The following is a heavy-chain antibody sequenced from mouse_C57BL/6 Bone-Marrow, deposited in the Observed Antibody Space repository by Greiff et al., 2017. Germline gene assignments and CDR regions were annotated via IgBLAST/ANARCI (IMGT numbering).Heavy chain of an antibody. V-gene: IGHV14-4*01. J-gene: IGHJ1*03. CDR2: IDPENGDT. CDR1: GFNIKDDY. CDR3: TTGGYFDV. Sequence: VQLKQSGAELVRPGASVKLSCTASGFNIKDDYMHWVKQRPEQGLEWIGWIDPENGDTEYASKFQGKATITADTSSNTAYLQLSSLTSEDTAVYYCTTGGYFDVWGTGTTGTVSS.